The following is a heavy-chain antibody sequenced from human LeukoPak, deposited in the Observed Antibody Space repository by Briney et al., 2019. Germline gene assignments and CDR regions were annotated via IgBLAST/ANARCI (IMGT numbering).Heavy chain of an antibody. J-gene: IGHJ4*02. CDR1: GFTFSSYS. D-gene: IGHD3-22*01. CDR2: ISSSSSYI. V-gene: IGHV3-21*01. CDR3: ASESGYYDSSGPY. Sequence: GGSLRLSCAASGFTFSSYSMNWVRQAPGKGLEWVSSISSSSSYIYYADSVKGRFTISRDNAKNSLYLQMNSLRAEDTAVYYCASESGYYDSSGPYWGQGTLVTVSS.